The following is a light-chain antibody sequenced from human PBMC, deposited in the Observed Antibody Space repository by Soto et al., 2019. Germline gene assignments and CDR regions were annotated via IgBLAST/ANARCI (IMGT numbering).Light chain of an antibody. CDR3: QHYNTYPWT. CDR1: QSVSNNY. J-gene: IGKJ1*01. Sequence: EIVLTHSPGTLSLSPGERATLSCSASQSVSNNYLAWYQQKPGQAPRLLIYGASNRATGIPDRFSGSGSGTEFTLTISSLQPGDFATYYCQHYNTYPWTFGQGTKVDI. V-gene: IGKV3-20*01. CDR2: GAS.